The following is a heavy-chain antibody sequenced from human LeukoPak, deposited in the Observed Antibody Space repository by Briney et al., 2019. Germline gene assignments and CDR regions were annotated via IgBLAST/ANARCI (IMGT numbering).Heavy chain of an antibody. V-gene: IGHV3-23*01. CDR2: ISGSGGST. CDR3: AKGSGSSTDFDY. D-gene: IGHD2-2*01. CDR1: GFTFSSYA. J-gene: IGHJ4*02. Sequence: GGSLRLSCAASGFTFSSYAVSWVRQAPGKGLEWVSGISGSGGSTYYADSVKGRFTISRDISKNTLYVQMNSLRAEDTAVYYCAKGSGSSTDFDYWGQGTLVTVSS.